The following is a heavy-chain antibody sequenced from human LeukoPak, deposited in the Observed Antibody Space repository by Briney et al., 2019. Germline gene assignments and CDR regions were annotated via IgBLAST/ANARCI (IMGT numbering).Heavy chain of an antibody. V-gene: IGHV1-69*04. CDR1: GGTFSSYA. D-gene: IGHD6-19*01. J-gene: IGHJ3*02. CDR2: IIPILGIA. CDR3: ARGGGSGWSYDAFDI. Sequence: GASVKVSCKASGGTFSSYAISWVRQAPGQGLEWMGRIIPILGIANYAQKFQGRVTITADKSTSTAYMELSSLRSEDTAVYYCARGGGSGWSYDAFDIWGQGTLVTVSS.